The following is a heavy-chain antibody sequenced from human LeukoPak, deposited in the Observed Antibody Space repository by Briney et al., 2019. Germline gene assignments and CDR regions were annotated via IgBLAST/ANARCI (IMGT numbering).Heavy chain of an antibody. CDR1: GGSISSYY. CDR2: IYYSGST. CDR3: ARVRQGAFDI. D-gene: IGHD3-10*01. J-gene: IGHJ3*02. V-gene: IGHV4-59*01. Sequence: KPSETLSLTCTVSGGSISSYYWSWIRQPPGKGLEWSGYIYYSGSTNYNPSLKSRVTISVDTSKNQFSLKLSSVTAADTAVYYCARVRQGAFDIWGQGTMVTVSS.